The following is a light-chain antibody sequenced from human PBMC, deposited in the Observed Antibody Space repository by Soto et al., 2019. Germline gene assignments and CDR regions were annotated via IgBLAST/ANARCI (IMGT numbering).Light chain of an antibody. CDR1: QSISSY. CDR2: GAS. CDR3: QQYDKYST. Sequence: DIQMTQSPSSLSASVGDRVTITCRASQSISSYVNWYQQRPGKAPKVLLYGASSLQSGVPSRFSGSGSGTEFTLTVTRLQPDDFATYFCQQYDKYSTFGHGTKVDVK. J-gene: IGKJ1*01. V-gene: IGKV1-39*01.